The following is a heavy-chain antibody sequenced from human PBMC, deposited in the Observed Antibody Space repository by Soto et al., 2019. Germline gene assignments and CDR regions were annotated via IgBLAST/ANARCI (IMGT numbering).Heavy chain of an antibody. V-gene: IGHV4-30-2*01. CDR1: GGSISSGGYS. CDR2: IYHSGST. Sequence: SETLSLTCAVSGGSISSGGYSWSWIRQPPGKGLEWIGYIYHSGSTYYNPSLKSRVTISVDRSKNQFSLKLSSVTAADTAVYYRASYDFWSGYKILDYWGQGTLVTVSS. CDR3: ASYDFWSGYKILDY. J-gene: IGHJ4*02. D-gene: IGHD3-3*01.